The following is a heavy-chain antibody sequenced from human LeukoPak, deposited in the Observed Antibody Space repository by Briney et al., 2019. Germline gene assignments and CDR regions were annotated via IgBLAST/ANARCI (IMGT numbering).Heavy chain of an antibody. CDR3: ARDRLGYCSGGSCRGYYYYYMDV. J-gene: IGHJ6*03. V-gene: IGHV4-34*01. Sequence: SETLSLTCAVYGGSFSGYYWSWIRQPPGKGLEWIGEINHSGSTNYNPSLKSRVTISVDTSKNQFSLKLSSVTAADTAVYYCARDRLGYCSGGSCRGYYYYYMDVWGKGTTVTISS. CDR2: INHSGST. D-gene: IGHD2-15*01. CDR1: GGSFSGYY.